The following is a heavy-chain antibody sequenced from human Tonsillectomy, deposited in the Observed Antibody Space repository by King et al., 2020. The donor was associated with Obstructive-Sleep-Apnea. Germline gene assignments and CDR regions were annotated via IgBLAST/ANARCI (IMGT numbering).Heavy chain of an antibody. J-gene: IGHJ2*01. V-gene: IGHV3-66*01. Sequence: EVQLVESGGGLVQPGGSLRLSCAASGFTVSSNYMSWVRQAPGKGLEWVSVIYSGGSTYYADSVKGGFTISRDNSKNTLYLQMNSLRAADTAVYYCARSALTIIGVVIDWYFDLWGRGTLVTVSS. CDR1: GFTVSSNY. CDR2: IYSGGST. CDR3: ARSALTIIGVVIDWYFDL. D-gene: IGHD3-3*01.